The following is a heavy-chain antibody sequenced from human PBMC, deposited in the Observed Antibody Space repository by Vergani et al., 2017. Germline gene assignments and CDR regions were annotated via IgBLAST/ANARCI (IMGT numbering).Heavy chain of an antibody. CDR2: IYTSGST. Sequence: QVQLQESGPGLVKPSQTLSLTCTVSGGSLSSGSYYWIWIRQPAGKGLEWIGRIYTSGSTNYNPSLKSRVTISVDTSKNHFSLKLSSVTAADTAVYCCAAGGWFGDAYGRDVWGQGTTVTVSS. V-gene: IGHV4-61*02. J-gene: IGHJ6*02. D-gene: IGHD3-10*01. CDR3: AAGGWFGDAYGRDV. CDR1: GGSLSSGSYY.